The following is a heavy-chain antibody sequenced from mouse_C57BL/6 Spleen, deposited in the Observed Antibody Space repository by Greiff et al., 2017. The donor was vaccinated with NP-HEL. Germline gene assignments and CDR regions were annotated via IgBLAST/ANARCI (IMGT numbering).Heavy chain of an antibody. CDR2: IRNKANGYTT. V-gene: IGHV7-3*01. J-gene: IGHJ3*01. CDR1: GFTFTDYY. CDR3: ARGGYYGAWFAY. D-gene: IGHD1-1*01. Sequence: EVKVVESGGGLVQPGGSLSLSCAASGFTFTDYYMSWVRQPPGKALEWLGFIRNKANGYTTEYSASVKGRFTISRDNSQSILYLQMNALRAEDSATYYCARGGYYGAWFAYWGQGTLVTVSA.